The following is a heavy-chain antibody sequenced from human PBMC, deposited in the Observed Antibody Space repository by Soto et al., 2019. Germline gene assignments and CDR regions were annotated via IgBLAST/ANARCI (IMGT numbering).Heavy chain of an antibody. Sequence: HPGGSLSLSCAASGFTFSSYAMSWVRQAPGKGLEWVSAISGSGGSTYYADSVKGRFTISRDNSKNTLYLQKNSLRAEDTAVYYCANSGKTDYVPNFDYWGQGTLVTVSS. J-gene: IGHJ4*02. V-gene: IGHV3-23*01. D-gene: IGHD3-16*01. CDR3: ANSGKTDYVPNFDY. CDR2: ISGSGGST. CDR1: GFTFSSYA.